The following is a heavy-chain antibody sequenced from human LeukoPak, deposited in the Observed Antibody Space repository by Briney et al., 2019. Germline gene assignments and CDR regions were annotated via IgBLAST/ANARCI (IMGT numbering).Heavy chain of an antibody. Sequence: SETLSLTCTVSGGSISSYYWSWIRQPPGKGLEWIGYIQYSGSTNYNPSLKSRVTISVDTSKNQFSLRLSSVTAADTAVYYCARVSKSGYDFGYYYYYMDVWGKGTTVTVSS. J-gene: IGHJ6*03. CDR1: GGSISSYY. V-gene: IGHV4-59*01. D-gene: IGHD5-12*01. CDR2: IQYSGST. CDR3: ARVSKSGYDFGYYYYYMDV.